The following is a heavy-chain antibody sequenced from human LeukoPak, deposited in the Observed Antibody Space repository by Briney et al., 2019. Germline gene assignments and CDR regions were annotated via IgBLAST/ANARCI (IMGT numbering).Heavy chain of an antibody. V-gene: IGHV3-30*18. CDR3: AKVPSGIAVAEAY. Sequence: GGSLRLSCAASGFTFSSYGMHWVRQAPGKGLEWVAVISYDGSNEYYADSVKGRFTISRDNSKNTLYLQTNSLRAEDTAVYYCAKVPSGIAVAEAYWGQGTLVTVSS. J-gene: IGHJ4*02. CDR1: GFTFSSYG. CDR2: ISYDGSNE. D-gene: IGHD6-19*01.